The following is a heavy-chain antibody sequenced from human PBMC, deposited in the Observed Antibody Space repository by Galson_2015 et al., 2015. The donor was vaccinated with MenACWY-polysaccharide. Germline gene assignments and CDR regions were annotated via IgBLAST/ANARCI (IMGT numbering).Heavy chain of an antibody. CDR2: ISWDGGCT. J-gene: IGHJ6*02. CDR1: GFTFDDYP. D-gene: IGHD4-17*01. V-gene: IGHV3-43*01. Sequence: SLRLSCAASGFTFDDYPMHWVRQAPGKGLEWDSLISWDGGCTYYADSVKGRFTISRDNSKNSLYLQMNSLRTEDTALYYCAKDTFDYGDYGMDVWGQGTTVTVSS. CDR3: AKDTFDYGDYGMDV.